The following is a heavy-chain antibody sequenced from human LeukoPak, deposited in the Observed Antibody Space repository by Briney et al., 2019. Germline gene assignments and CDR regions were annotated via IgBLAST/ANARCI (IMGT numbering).Heavy chain of an antibody. J-gene: IGHJ3*02. CDR3: ARWLSGYYYEAAFDI. V-gene: IGHV1-8*01. D-gene: IGHD3-22*01. CDR1: GYTFTSYD. Sequence: GASVRVSCKASGYTFTSYDINWVRQATGQGLEWMGWMKPNSGSTAYPQKFQGRVTMTMNTSTSTAYLELSSLASEDTAIYYCARWLSGYYYEAAFDIWGQGTMVTVSS. CDR2: MKPNSGST.